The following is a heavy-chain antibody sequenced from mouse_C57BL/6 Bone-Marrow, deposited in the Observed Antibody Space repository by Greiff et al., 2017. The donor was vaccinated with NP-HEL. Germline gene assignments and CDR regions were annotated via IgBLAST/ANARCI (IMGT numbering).Heavy chain of an antibody. V-gene: IGHV7-3*01. CDR2: IRNKANGYTT. CDR3: ARSSPYYFDY. CDR1: GFTFTDYY. J-gene: IGHJ2*01. Sequence: EVKLQESGGGLVQPGGSLSLSCAASGFTFTDYYMSWVRQPPGKALEWLGFIRNKANGYTTEYSASVKGRFTISRDNSQSILYLQMNALRAEDSATYYCARSSPYYFDYWGQGTTLTVSS. D-gene: IGHD1-1*01.